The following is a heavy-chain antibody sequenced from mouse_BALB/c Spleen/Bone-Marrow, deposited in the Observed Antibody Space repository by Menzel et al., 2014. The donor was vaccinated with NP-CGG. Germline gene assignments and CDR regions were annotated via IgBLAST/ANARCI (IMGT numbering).Heavy chain of an antibody. Sequence: VQGVESGGGLVQPGGALKLSCAASGFTFSSYTMSWVRQTPEKRLEWVAYISNGGGSTYYPDTVKGRFTISRDNAKNTLYLQMSSLKSEDTAMYYCARRAGAYWGQGTLVTVSA. D-gene: IGHD3-3*01. V-gene: IGHV5-12-2*01. CDR3: ARRAGAY. J-gene: IGHJ3*01. CDR2: ISNGGGST. CDR1: GFTFSSYT.